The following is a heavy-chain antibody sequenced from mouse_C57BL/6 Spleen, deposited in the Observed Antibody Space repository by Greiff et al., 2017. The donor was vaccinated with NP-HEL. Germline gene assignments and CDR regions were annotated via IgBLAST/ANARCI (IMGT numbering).Heavy chain of an antibody. CDR3: ANYDGYYDYAMDY. V-gene: IGHV1-82*01. J-gene: IGHJ4*01. CDR1: GYAFSSSW. Sequence: VKLVESGPELVKPGASVKISCKASGYAFSSSWMNWVKQRPGKGLEWIGRIYPGDGDTNYNGKFKGKATLTADKSSSTAYMQLSSLTSEDSAVYFCANYDGYYDYAMDYWGQGTSVTVSS. D-gene: IGHD2-3*01. CDR2: IYPGDGDT.